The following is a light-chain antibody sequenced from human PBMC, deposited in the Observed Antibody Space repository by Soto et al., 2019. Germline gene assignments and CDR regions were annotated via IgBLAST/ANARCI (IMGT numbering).Light chain of an antibody. CDR1: QGISNY. Sequence: DIQVSLSPTPIYASVGYRVAITYRASQGISNYLAGFQQKQGKVAKRLLYAASSLQSGVPSRFSGSGSGTEFTLTISSLQPEEFATYYCLQHNSYPITFGQGTRLEI. CDR3: LQHNSYPIT. CDR2: AAS. J-gene: IGKJ5*01. V-gene: IGKV1-17*03.